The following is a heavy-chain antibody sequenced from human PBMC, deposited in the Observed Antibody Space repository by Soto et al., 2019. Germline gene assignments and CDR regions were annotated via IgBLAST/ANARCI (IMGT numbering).Heavy chain of an antibody. D-gene: IGHD2-15*01. CDR2: IYYSGST. J-gene: IGHJ5*02. Sequence: PSETLSLTCTVTGGSTSSYYWSWLRQPPGKGLEWIGNIYYSGSTYYNPSLKSRVTISVDTSKNQFSLKLNSLTAADTAVYYCARRQSSPWFDPWGQGTLVTVSS. CDR1: GGSTSSYY. V-gene: IGHV4-59*04. CDR3: ARRQSSPWFDP.